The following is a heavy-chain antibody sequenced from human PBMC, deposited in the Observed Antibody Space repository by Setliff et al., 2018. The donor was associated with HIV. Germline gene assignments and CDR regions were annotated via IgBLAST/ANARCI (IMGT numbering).Heavy chain of an antibody. CDR3: ARAGVLQFLEWLPYYMDV. Sequence: GGSLRLSCAASGFTFSNYTMNWVRQAPGKGLEWVSSISSSSSYIYYTDSLKGRFTISRDNAKNSLYLQMNSLRAEDTAVYYCARAGVLQFLEWLPYYMDVWGKGTTVTVSS. CDR1: GFTFSNYT. J-gene: IGHJ6*03. CDR2: ISSSSSYI. D-gene: IGHD3-3*01. V-gene: IGHV3-21*01.